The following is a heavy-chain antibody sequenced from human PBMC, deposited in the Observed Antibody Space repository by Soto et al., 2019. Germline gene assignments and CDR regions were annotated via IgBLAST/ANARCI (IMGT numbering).Heavy chain of an antibody. Sequence: PGGSLRLSCAASGFTFSSYDMHWVRQATGKGLEWVSAIGTAGDTYYPGSVKGRFTISRENAKNSLYPQMNSLRAGDTAVYYCARHEIGYYYMDVWGKGTTVTVSS. CDR3: ARHEIGYYYMDV. V-gene: IGHV3-13*01. CDR1: GFTFSSYD. CDR2: IGTAGDT. D-gene: IGHD2-21*01. J-gene: IGHJ6*03.